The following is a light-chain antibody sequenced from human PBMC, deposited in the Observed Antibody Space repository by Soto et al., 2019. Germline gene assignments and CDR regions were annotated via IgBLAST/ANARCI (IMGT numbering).Light chain of an antibody. J-gene: IGKJ1*01. CDR2: GAS. Sequence: DIQMTQSPSSLSASVGDIDTITCRASQGIRDDLGWYQQKPGKAPKRLIYGASTLQNGVPLRFSGSRSGTEVTLTISSLQPEDFATYYCLQHSTYPRTFGQGTKVEIK. CDR3: LQHSTYPRT. CDR1: QGIRDD. V-gene: IGKV1-17*01.